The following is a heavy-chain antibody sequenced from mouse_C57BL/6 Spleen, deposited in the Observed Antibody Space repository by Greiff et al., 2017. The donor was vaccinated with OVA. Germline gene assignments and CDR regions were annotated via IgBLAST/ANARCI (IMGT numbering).Heavy chain of an antibody. CDR1: GYTFTSYW. V-gene: IGHV1-52*01. CDR3: ARMNDGYLISMDY. D-gene: IGHD2-3*01. CDR2: IDPSDSET. J-gene: IGHJ4*01. Sequence: QVQLQQPGAELVRPGSSVKLSCKASGYTFTSYWMHWVKQRPIQGLEWIGNIDPSDSETHYNQKFKDKATLTVDKSSSTAYMQLSSLTSEDSAVYYCARMNDGYLISMDYWGQGTSVTVSS.